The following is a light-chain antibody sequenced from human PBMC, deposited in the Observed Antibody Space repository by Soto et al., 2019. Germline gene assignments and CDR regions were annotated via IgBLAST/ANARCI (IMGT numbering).Light chain of an antibody. CDR3: QHLNSYPIT. V-gene: IGKV1-9*01. CDR2: EVS. J-gene: IGKJ5*01. Sequence: QLTQFPSSLSASVGDRVTITCRASQGVSSHLAWHQQKPGKAPKLLIYEVSTLQSGVPSRFSGSGSGTDFTLTISSLQPENFATYYCQHLNSYPITFGQGTRLEI. CDR1: QGVSSH.